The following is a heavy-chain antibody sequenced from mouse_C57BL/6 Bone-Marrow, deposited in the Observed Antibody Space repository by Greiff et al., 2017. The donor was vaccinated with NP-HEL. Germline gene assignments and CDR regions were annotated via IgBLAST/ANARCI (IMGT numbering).Heavy chain of an antibody. D-gene: IGHD1-1*01. CDR2: IDPEDGDT. Sequence: EVKLQQSGAELVRPGASVKLSCTASGFNIKDYYMHWVKQRPEQGLEWIGRIDPEDGDTEYAPKFQGKATMTADTSSNTAYLQLSSLTSEDTAVYYCTTDGSSYGFAYWGQGTLVTVSA. CDR3: TTDGSSYGFAY. J-gene: IGHJ3*01. CDR1: GFNIKDYY. V-gene: IGHV14-1*01.